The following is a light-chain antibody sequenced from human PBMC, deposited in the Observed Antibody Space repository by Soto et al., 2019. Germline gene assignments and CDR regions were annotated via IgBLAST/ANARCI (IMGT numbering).Light chain of an antibody. J-gene: IGLJ1*01. CDR3: SSYTSSSTLYA. CDR1: SSDVGGYNY. Sequence: QSALTQPASVSGSPGQSITISCTGTSSDVGGYNYVSWYQQHPGKAPKLIIYEVSNRPSGVSNRFSGSKSGDTASLTISGLHAEDEADYYCSSYTSSSTLYAFGTGTKLTVL. CDR2: EVS. V-gene: IGLV2-14*01.